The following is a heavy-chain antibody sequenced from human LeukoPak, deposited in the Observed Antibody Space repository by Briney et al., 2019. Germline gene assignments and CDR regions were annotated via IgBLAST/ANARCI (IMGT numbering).Heavy chain of an antibody. CDR1: GFTFSSYT. CDR3: ARGVVVTAIDY. D-gene: IGHD2-21*02. J-gene: IGHJ4*02. V-gene: IGHV3-64*01. CDR2: ISSNGGTT. Sequence: GGSLRLSCAASGFTFSSYTMHWVRQAPGKGLEYVSVISSNGGTTYYANSVKGRFTNSRDNSKNTLYLQMGSLRAEDMAVYYCARGVVVTAIDYWGQGALVTVSS.